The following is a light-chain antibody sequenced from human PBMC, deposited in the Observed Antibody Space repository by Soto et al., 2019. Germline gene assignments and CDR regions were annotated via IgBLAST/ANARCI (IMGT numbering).Light chain of an antibody. J-gene: IGLJ2*01. V-gene: IGLV2-14*01. CDR3: SSYSSRSIPV. CDR2: DVS. Sequence: QSALTQPASVSGSPGQSITISCIGTSSDVGGYNYVSWYQQHPGKAPKLMIYDVSNRPSGVSNRFSGSKSGNTASLTISGLQAEDEADYYCSSYSSRSIPVFGGGTQLTVL. CDR1: SSDVGGYNY.